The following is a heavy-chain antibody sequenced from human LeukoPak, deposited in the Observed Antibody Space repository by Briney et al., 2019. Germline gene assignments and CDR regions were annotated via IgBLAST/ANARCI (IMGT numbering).Heavy chain of an antibody. CDR3: ARIVVVPAATVYYYYGMDV. CDR1: GFTFSSYA. Sequence: QAGGSLRLSCAASGFTFSSYAMSWVRQAPGKGLEWVSVIRGSASGSGGSTDYADFVKGRFTISRDNSKNTLYLQMNSLRAEDTAVYYCARIVVVPAATVYYYYGMDVWGQGTTVTVSS. J-gene: IGHJ6*02. D-gene: IGHD2-2*01. CDR2: IRGSASGSGGST. V-gene: IGHV3-23*01.